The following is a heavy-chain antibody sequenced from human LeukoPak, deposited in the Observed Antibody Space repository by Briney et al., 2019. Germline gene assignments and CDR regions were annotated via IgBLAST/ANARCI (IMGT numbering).Heavy chain of an antibody. CDR1: GFTFSSYW. V-gene: IGHV3-74*03. J-gene: IGHJ6*03. CDR3: ARGGTSGGAPDYYYYMDV. CDR2: INSDGSIT. D-gene: IGHD6-19*01. Sequence: GGSLRLSCAASGFTFSSYWMHWVCQTPGKGLVWVSRINSDGSITTYADSVKGRFTISRDNAKNTLYVQMNSLRAEDTGVYYCARGGTSGGAPDYYYYMDVWGKGTTVTVSS.